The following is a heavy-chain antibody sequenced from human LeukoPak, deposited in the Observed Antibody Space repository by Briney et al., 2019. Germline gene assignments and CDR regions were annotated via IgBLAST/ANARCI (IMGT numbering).Heavy chain of an antibody. J-gene: IGHJ4*02. CDR1: GFTFSSYS. CDR3: AKDRANWAIDD. V-gene: IGHV3-48*01. Sequence: GGSLRLSCAASGFTFSSYSMNWVRQAPGKGLEWVSYIGGDGVAFYADSVKGRFTMSKGDARKSLYLQMSSLRVEDTALYYCAKDRANWAIDDWGQGTQVTVSS. CDR2: IGGDGVA. D-gene: IGHD2-2*02.